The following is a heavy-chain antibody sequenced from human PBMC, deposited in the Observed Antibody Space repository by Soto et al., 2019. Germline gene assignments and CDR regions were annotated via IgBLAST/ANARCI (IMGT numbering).Heavy chain of an antibody. V-gene: IGHV3-30*04. CDR1: GFTFSNYT. J-gene: IGHJ4*02. CDR3: AGRSGSSDY. CDR2: ISYDEIDK. Sequence: GGSLRLSCAASGFTFSNYTMHWVRQAPGKGLEWVALISYDEIDKYFADAVKGRFTISRDNSRNTLYLQMDSLRAEDTAVYYCAGRSGSSDYWGRGTLVTVSS. D-gene: IGHD3-10*01.